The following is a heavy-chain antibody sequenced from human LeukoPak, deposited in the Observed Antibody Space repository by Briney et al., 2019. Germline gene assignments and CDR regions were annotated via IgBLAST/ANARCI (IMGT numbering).Heavy chain of an antibody. V-gene: IGHV3-7*01. CDR3: ARDRYISRSWGYDFDY. D-gene: IGHD6-13*01. Sequence: PGGSLRLSCAASGFTFSSYWMTWVRQAPGKGLEWVANLKEDGNEKYYVDSVKGRFTISRDNAKNSLYLQMNSLRAEDTAVYYCARDRYISRSWGYDFDYWGQGTLVTVSS. J-gene: IGHJ4*02. CDR1: GFTFSSYW. CDR2: LKEDGNEK.